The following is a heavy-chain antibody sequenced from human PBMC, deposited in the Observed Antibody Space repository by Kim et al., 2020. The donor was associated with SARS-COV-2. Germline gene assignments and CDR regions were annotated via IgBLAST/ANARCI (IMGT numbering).Heavy chain of an antibody. CDR2: IRSKANSYAT. Sequence: GGSLRLSCAASGFTFSGSAMHWVRQASGKGLEWVGRIRSKANSYATVYAASVKGRFTISRDDSKNTAYLQMNSLKTEDTAVYYCTRLGWELLTYFPYFDPWGQGTLVTVSS. CDR1: GFTFSGSA. D-gene: IGHD1-26*01. CDR3: TRLGWELLTYFPYFDP. J-gene: IGHJ5*02. V-gene: IGHV3-73*01.